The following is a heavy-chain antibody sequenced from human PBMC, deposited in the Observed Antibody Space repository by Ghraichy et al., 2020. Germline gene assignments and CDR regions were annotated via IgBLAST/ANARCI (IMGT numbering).Heavy chain of an antibody. D-gene: IGHD3-16*02. J-gene: IGHJ6*02. CDR1: GGTFSSYA. CDR2: IIPIFGTA. V-gene: IGHV1-69*01. Sequence: VKVSCKASGGTFSSYAISWVRQAPGQGLEWMGGIIPIFGTANYAQKFQGRVTITADESTSTAYMELSSLRSEDTAVYYCARGGKLGIMITFGGVIDDYYYYGMDVGGQGTTVTVSS. CDR3: ARGGKLGIMITFGGVIDDYYYYGMDV.